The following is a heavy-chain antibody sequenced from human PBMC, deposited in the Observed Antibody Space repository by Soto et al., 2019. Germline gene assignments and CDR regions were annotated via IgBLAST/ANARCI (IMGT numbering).Heavy chain of an antibody. CDR1: GASISSGDYA. V-gene: IGHV4-30-2*01. D-gene: IGHD5-12*01. J-gene: IGHJ4*02. Sequence: TLSLTCFVSGASISSGDYAWNWVRQPPGKGLEWLGYIYNSGGSYYNPSLKSRVSISLDRSKNHFSLRLDSVTAADKALYFCARGDKNNDYYFDHWGQGTLVTVYS. CDR2: IYNSGGS. CDR3: ARGDKNNDYYFDH.